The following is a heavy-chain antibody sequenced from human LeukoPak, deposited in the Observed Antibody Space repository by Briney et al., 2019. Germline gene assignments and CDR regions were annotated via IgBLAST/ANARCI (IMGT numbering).Heavy chain of an antibody. J-gene: IGHJ4*02. CDR3: ATSSPESSGWYAGDFDY. V-gene: IGHV1-18*01. CDR1: GYTFTSYG. Sequence: RASVKVSCKASGYTFTSYGISWVRQAPGQGLEWMGWISAYNGNTNYAQKLQGRVTMTTDTSTSTAYMELRSLRSDDTAVYYCATSSPESSGWYAGDFDYWGQGTLVTVSS. CDR2: ISAYNGNT. D-gene: IGHD6-19*01.